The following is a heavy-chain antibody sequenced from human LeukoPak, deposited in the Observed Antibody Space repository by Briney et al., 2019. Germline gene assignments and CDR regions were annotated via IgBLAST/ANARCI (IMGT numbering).Heavy chain of an antibody. Sequence: GGSLRLSCAASGFTFSSYAMSWVRQAPGKGLEWVSAISGSGGSTYYADSVKGRFTISRDNSKNTLYLQMNSLRAEDTAVYYCAKDLFCGGDCWANYFDYWGQGTLVTVSS. CDR3: AKDLFCGGDCWANYFDY. CDR1: GFTFSSYA. J-gene: IGHJ4*02. CDR2: ISGSGGST. V-gene: IGHV3-23*01. D-gene: IGHD2-21*02.